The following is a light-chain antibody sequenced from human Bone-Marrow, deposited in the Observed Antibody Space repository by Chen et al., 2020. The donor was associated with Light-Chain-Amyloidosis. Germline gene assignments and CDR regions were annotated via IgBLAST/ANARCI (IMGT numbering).Light chain of an antibody. V-gene: IGLV1-51*01. CDR1: SSNVANNS. CDR3: GAWDSSLGIWV. Sequence: FASTQPPSLSAALGQQVTTAGSGSSSNVANNSVSWYHQLPGTAPKLLIYYNSNRPSGSPDRFSGSKSGKSATLGITRLQTGDEADYYCGAWDSSLGIWVFGGGTKLTVL. CDR2: YNS. J-gene: IGLJ3*02.